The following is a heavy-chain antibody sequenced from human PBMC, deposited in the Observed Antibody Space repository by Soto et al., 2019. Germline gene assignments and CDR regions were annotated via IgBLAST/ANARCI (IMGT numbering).Heavy chain of an antibody. CDR2: IYYSGST. CDR1: GDSISRGGYY. D-gene: IGHD3-10*01. Sequence: SETLSLTCPVSGDSISRGGYYWSWIRQHPGKGLEWIGYIYYSGSTYYNPSLKSRVTISVDTSKNQFSLKLSSVTAADTAVYYCARGVLWFGEAYNWFDPWGQGTLVTVSS. V-gene: IGHV4-31*03. CDR3: ARGVLWFGEAYNWFDP. J-gene: IGHJ5*02.